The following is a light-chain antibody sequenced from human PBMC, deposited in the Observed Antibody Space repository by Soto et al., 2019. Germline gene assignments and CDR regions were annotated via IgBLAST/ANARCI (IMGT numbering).Light chain of an antibody. Sequence: QSALTQPASVSGSPGQSITISCTGTSSDVGGYNYGSWYQHHPGKAPKLMIYKVSNRPSGVSNRFSGSKSGNTASLTISGLQAEDEADYYCSSYTSSSTRVFGTGTKLTVL. CDR2: KVS. CDR1: SSDVGGYNY. J-gene: IGLJ1*01. V-gene: IGLV2-14*01. CDR3: SSYTSSSTRV.